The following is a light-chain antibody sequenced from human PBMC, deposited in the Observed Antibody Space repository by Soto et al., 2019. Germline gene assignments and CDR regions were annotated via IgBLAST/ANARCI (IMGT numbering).Light chain of an antibody. J-gene: IGKJ1*01. Sequence: DIQMTQSPSTLSATVGDRVTITCRASQSIGDSLAWYQQKPWKAPYLLISDVSSLERGVPSRFSGSGSGTEFTLTISSMQPDDFATFYCQQYNGYSRTFGQGTKVEI. CDR2: DVS. CDR3: QQYNGYSRT. V-gene: IGKV1-5*01. CDR1: QSIGDS.